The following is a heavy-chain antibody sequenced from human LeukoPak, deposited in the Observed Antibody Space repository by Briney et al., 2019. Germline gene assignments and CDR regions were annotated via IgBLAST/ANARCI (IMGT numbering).Heavy chain of an antibody. D-gene: IGHD3-10*01. CDR3: ARSLGANTWVGNWFDP. CDR1: GSSISTYY. J-gene: IGHJ5*02. CDR2: IFDGGST. Sequence: SETLPLTCTVSGSSISTYYWSWFRQPPGKGLEWIGFIFDGGSTNYNPSLQSRISVSVDTSKSQFSLKLSSVTAADTAIYFCARSLGANTWVGNWFDPWGQGTLVTVSP. V-gene: IGHV4-59*08.